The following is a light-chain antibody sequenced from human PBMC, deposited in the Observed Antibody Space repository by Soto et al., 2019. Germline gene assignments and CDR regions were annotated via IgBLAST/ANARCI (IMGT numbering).Light chain of an antibody. CDR1: QSVSGSY. J-gene: IGKJ5*01. CDR2: DAS. CDR3: QFYGSSLIT. Sequence: MVFTKSPGPLSLSTGERATLSWRASQSVSGSYLAWYQQKPGQAPRLLIYDASSRATGIPDRFSGSGSGTDFTLTISRLEPEDSAVYYCQFYGSSLITFGQGTRLENK. V-gene: IGKV3-20*01.